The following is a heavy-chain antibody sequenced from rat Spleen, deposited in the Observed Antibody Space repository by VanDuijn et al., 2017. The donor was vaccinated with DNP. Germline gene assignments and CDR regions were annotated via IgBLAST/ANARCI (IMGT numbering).Heavy chain of an antibody. J-gene: IGHJ2*01. D-gene: IGHD1-10*01. Sequence: DVQLQESGSGLVKPSQPLSLTCSVTGYSITSNYWGWIRKFPGDKMEYIGHISYSGGTNYNPSFKSRISITRETSKNHFFLHLNSVTTEETATYYCARGTSYFNYWGQGVMVTVSS. CDR3: ARGTSYFNY. CDR1: GYSITSNY. V-gene: IGHV3-1*01. CDR2: ISYSGGT.